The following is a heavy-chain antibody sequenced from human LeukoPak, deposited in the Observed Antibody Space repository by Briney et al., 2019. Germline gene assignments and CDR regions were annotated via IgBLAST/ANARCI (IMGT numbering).Heavy chain of an antibody. CDR2: ISYDGSNK. Sequence: GGSLRLSCAASGFTFSSYGMHWVCQAPGKGLEWVAVISYDGSNKYYADSVKGRFTISRDNSKNTLYLQMNSLRAEDTAVYYCAKDAPGYSSGWYYFDYWGQGTLVTVSS. CDR1: GFTFSSYG. J-gene: IGHJ4*02. CDR3: AKDAPGYSSGWYYFDY. D-gene: IGHD6-19*01. V-gene: IGHV3-30*18.